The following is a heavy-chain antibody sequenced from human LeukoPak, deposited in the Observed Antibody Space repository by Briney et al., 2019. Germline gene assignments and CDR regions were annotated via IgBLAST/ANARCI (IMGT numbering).Heavy chain of an antibody. CDR3: ALQFDYYDSSEDAFDI. V-gene: IGHV1-18*01. CDR2: ISAYNGNT. CDR1: GYTFTSYG. J-gene: IGHJ3*02. Sequence: ASVKVSCKASGYTFTSYGISWVRQASGQGLEWMGWISAYNGNTNYAQKLQGRVTMTTDTSTSTAYMELRSLRSDDTAVYYCALQFDYYDSSEDAFDIWGQGTMVTVSS. D-gene: IGHD3-22*01.